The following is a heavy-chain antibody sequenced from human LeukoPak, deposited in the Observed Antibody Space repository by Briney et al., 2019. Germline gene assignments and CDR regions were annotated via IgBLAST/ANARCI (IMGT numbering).Heavy chain of an antibody. CDR2: ISGSGGST. CDR1: GFTFSSYA. V-gene: IGHV3-23*01. Sequence: GGSLGLSCAASGFTFSSYAMSWVRQAPGKGLEWVSAISGSGGSTYYADSVKGRFTISRDNSKNTLYLQMNSLRAEDTAVYYCAKAPNSSIFGVVIGFFWYWGQGTLVTVSS. CDR3: AKAPNSSIFGVVIGFFWY. J-gene: IGHJ4*02. D-gene: IGHD3-3*01.